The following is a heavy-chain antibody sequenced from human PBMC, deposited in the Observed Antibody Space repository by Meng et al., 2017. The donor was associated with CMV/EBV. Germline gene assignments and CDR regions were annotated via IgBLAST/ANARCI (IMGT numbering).Heavy chain of an antibody. V-gene: IGHV4-39*01. CDR3: ARQTGARGYSYGSLFGLPKRFDP. CDR2: IYYSGST. Sequence: SETLSLTCTVSGGSISSSSYYWGWIRQPPGKGLEWIGSIYYSGSTYYNPSLKSRVTISVDTSKNQFSLKLSSVTAADTAVYYCARQTGARGYSYGSLFGLPKRFDPWGQGTLVTVSS. D-gene: IGHD5-18*01. CDR1: GGSISSSSYY. J-gene: IGHJ5*02.